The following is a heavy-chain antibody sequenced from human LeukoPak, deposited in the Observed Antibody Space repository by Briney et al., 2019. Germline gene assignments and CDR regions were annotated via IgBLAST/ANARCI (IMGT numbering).Heavy chain of an antibody. CDR3: ARLRSSRGEETFDY. CDR1: GGTFSSYA. Sequence: ASVKVSCKASGGTFSSYAISWVRQAPGQGLEWMGWISAYNGNTNYAQKLQGRVTMTTDTSTSTAYMELRSLRSDDTAVYYCARLRSSRGEETFDYWGQGTLVTVSS. D-gene: IGHD3-3*01. V-gene: IGHV1-18*01. J-gene: IGHJ4*02. CDR2: ISAYNGNT.